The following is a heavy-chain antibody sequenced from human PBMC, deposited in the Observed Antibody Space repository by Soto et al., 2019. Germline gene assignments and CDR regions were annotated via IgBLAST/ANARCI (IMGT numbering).Heavy chain of an antibody. CDR3: ARGHYRYAMDV. CDR1: GGSISTGVYS. J-gene: IGHJ6*02. V-gene: IGHV4-30-2*01. Sequence: SETLSLTCDVSGGSISTGVYSGNWIRQPPGKGLEWVGYINHSGSTYDNPSLKSRVTMSVNRSKNQFSLNLTSVTAADTAVYFCARGHYRYAMDVWGQGTTVTVSS. CDR2: INHSGST.